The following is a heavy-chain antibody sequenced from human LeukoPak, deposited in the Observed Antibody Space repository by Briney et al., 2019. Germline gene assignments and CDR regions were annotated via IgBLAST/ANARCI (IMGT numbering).Heavy chain of an antibody. CDR1: GYSFTSYW. CDR3: ARGPSGLDV. Sequence: GESLKISCKGSGYSFTSYWIIWVRQMPGKDLEWMARIDPTDSYTNYSPSFQDHVTISADTSISTAYLQWSSLKASDTAMYYCARGPSGLDVWGQGTPVTVSS. CDR2: IDPTDSYT. V-gene: IGHV5-10-1*01. J-gene: IGHJ6*02.